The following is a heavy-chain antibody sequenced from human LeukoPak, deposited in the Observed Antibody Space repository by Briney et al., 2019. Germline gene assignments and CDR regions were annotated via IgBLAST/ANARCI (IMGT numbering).Heavy chain of an antibody. CDR1: GFPFIEYS. D-gene: IGHD1-1*01. CDR2: IGIDSGNT. CDR3: ARDHNYAFDN. J-gene: IGHJ4*02. V-gene: IGHV3-48*01. Sequence: GGSLRLSCTASGFPFIEYSMNWVRQVPGKGLEGIAYIGIDSGNTKYADSVRGRFTISADKTKNSLYVQMNSLRVEDTAVYYCARDHNYAFDNWGQGTLVSVAS.